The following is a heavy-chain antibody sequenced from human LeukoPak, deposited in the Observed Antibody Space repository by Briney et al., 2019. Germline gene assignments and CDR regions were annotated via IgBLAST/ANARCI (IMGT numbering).Heavy chain of an antibody. Sequence: GGSLRLSCAASGFTVSSSYMTWVRQAPGKGLEWVSVIYSSGSTYYADSVKGRFTISRDNSKNTLYLQMNSLRAEDTAVYYCAQAKGDLLTGYSWYYFDYWGQGTLVTVSS. CDR1: GFTVSSSY. CDR3: AQAKGDLLTGYSWYYFDY. V-gene: IGHV3-53*01. J-gene: IGHJ4*02. CDR2: IYSSGST. D-gene: IGHD3-9*01.